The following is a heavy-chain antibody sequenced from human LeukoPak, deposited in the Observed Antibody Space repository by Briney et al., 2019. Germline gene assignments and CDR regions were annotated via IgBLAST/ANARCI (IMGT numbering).Heavy chain of an antibody. Sequence: GGSLRLSCAASGFTFDDYGLSWVRQAPGKGLEWVSTINWNGGSTGYVDSVKGRFTISRDNAKNSLYLQMNSLRAENTALYYCARVSDISVAAYFDYWGQGTLVTVSS. CDR3: ARVSDISVAAYFDY. CDR2: INWNGGST. D-gene: IGHD6-19*01. V-gene: IGHV3-20*04. CDR1: GFTFDDYG. J-gene: IGHJ4*02.